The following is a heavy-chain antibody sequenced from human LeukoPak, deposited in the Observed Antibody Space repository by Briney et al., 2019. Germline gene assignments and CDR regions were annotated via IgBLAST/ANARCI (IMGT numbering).Heavy chain of an antibody. V-gene: IGHV3-53*01. CDR2: IYSGGST. Sequence: GGSLRLSCAASGLTVSSNYMSWVRQAPGKGLEWVSIIYSGGSTYYADSVKGRFTISRDNSKNTLYLQMNSLRAEDTAVYYCASNYRIAAPPRPWYFDLWGRGTLVTVSS. CDR3: ASNYRIAAPPRPWYFDL. CDR1: GLTVSSNY. J-gene: IGHJ2*01. D-gene: IGHD6-13*01.